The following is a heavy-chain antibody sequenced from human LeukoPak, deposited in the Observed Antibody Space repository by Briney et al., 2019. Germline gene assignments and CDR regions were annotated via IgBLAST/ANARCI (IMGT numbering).Heavy chain of an antibody. V-gene: IGHV3-15*01. Sequence: GGSLRLSCAASGFTFSNAWMSWVRQAPGKGLEWVGRIKSKTDGGTTDYAAPVKGRFTISRDDSKNTLYLQMDSLKTEDTAVYYCTTLSYYYYYYMDVWGKGTTVTVSS. CDR3: TTLSYYYYYYMDV. CDR1: GFTFSNAW. J-gene: IGHJ6*03. CDR2: IKSKTDGGTT.